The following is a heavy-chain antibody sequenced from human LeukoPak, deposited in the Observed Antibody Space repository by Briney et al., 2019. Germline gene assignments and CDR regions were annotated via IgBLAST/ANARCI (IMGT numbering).Heavy chain of an antibody. CDR1: GVTVSTYA. D-gene: IGHD3-3*01. CDR2: IIPILGTV. V-gene: IGHV1-69*06. J-gene: IGHJ5*02. CDR3: ARDNEGEDYDFWSGYYNNWFDP. Sequence: ASVKVSCKASGVTVSTYAISWVRQAPGQGLEWRGRIIPILGTVKYAQKFQGRVTITADKSTNTAYMELSSVRSEDTAVYYCARDNEGEDYDFWSGYYNNWFDPWGQGTLVTVSS.